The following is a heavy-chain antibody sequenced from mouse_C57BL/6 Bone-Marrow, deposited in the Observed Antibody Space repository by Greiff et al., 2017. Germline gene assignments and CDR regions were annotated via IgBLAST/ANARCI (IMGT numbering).Heavy chain of an antibody. Sequence: QVQLQQPGAELVRPGSSVKLSCKASGYTFTSYWMDWVKQRHGQGLEWIGNIYPSDSETRYNQKFKDKATLTVDKSSSTAYMQLSSLTSEDSAVYYCARDYYGSSFPFAYWGQGTLVTVSA. V-gene: IGHV1-61*01. J-gene: IGHJ3*01. D-gene: IGHD1-1*01. CDR3: ARDYYGSSFPFAY. CDR1: GYTFTSYW. CDR2: IYPSDSET.